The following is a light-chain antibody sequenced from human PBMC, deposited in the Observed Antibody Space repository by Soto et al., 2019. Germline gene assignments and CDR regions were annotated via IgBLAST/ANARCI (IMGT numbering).Light chain of an antibody. J-gene: IGLJ2*01. CDR1: SSDVGGYNS. V-gene: IGLV2-14*01. CDR2: EVS. Sequence: QSVLTQPASVSGSPGQSTTISCTGTSSDVGGYNSVSWYQHHPDKAPRLMIYEVSLRPSTVSSRFSGSKSGNTASLTISGLQAEDEADYYCSSYSSSSTLFGGGTKVTVL. CDR3: SSYSSSSTL.